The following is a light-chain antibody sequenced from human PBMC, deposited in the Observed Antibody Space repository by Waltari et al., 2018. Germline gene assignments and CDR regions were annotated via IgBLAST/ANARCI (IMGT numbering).Light chain of an antibody. Sequence: QSALTQPASVSGSPGQSITISCTGTSSDVGGYNYVSWYQQHPGKAPKLMIYEVSNRPSGVSNRVSGSKSGNTASLTISGLQAEDEADYYCSSYTGSSTLVVFGGGTKLTVL. CDR1: SSDVGGYNY. CDR2: EVS. CDR3: SSYTGSSTLVV. V-gene: IGLV2-14*01. J-gene: IGLJ2*01.